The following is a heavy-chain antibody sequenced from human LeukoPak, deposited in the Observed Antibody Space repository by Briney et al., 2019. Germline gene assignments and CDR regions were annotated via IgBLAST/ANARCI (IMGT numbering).Heavy chain of an antibody. CDR1: GGSISSYY. CDR2: IYYSGST. V-gene: IGHV4-59*01. CDR3: ARGGWFGELSYYYGMDV. J-gene: IGHJ6*04. D-gene: IGHD3-10*01. Sequence: SETLSLTCTVSGGSISSYYWSWIRQPPGKGLEWIGYIYYSGSTNYNPSLKSRVTISVDTSKNQFSLKLSSVTAADTAVYYCARGGWFGELSYYYGMDVWGKGTTVTVSS.